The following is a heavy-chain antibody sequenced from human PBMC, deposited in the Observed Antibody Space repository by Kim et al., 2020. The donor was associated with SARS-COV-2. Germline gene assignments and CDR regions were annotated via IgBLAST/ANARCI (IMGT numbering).Heavy chain of an antibody. Sequence: GGSLRLSCVASGFTVSSNYMTWVRQAPGKGLEWVSVIYSGGNTYYADSVTGRFTISRDNSKNTVYLQMNSLRAEDTAVYYCARECGGDCYGCLDYWGQGTLVSVSS. D-gene: IGHD2-21*02. CDR2: IYSGGNT. CDR3: ARECGGDCYGCLDY. CDR1: GFTVSSNY. V-gene: IGHV3-53*01. J-gene: IGHJ4*02.